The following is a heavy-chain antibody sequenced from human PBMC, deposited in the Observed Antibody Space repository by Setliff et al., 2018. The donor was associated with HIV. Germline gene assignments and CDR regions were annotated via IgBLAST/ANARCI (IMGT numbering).Heavy chain of an antibody. CDR1: GDSVSSNSAA. CDR2: TYYWSKWYN. D-gene: IGHD6-13*01. J-gene: IGHJ6*03. CDR3: ARGVAAAGMLMDV. Sequence: PSQTLSLTCAISGDSVSSNSAAWNWIRQSPSRGLEWLGRTYYWSKWYNEYAVSVKSRITINPDTSKNQFSLKLTSVSAADTAVYYCARGVAAAGMLMDVWGKGTTVTVSS. V-gene: IGHV6-1*01.